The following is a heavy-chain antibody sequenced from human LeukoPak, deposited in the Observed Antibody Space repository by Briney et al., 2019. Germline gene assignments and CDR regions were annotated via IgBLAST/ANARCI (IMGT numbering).Heavy chain of an antibody. CDR2: INPNSGGT. V-gene: IGHV1-2*02. CDR1: GYTFTGYY. Sequence: GASVKVSCKASGYTFTGYYMHWVRQAPGQGLEWMGWINPNSGGTNYAQKFQGRVTMTRDTSISTAYMELSRLRSDDTAVYYCARDREWLVRESDYWGQGTLVTVSS. D-gene: IGHD6-19*01. J-gene: IGHJ4*02. CDR3: ARDREWLVRESDY.